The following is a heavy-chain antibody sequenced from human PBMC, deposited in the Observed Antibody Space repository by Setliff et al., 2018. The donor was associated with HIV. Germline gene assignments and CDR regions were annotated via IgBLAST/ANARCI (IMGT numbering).Heavy chain of an antibody. CDR3: ARLSRHYSDSTAYHDAFDV. CDR2: IYPGDSDT. D-gene: IGHD3-22*01. CDR1: GYNFNIYW. J-gene: IGHJ3*01. V-gene: IGHV5-51*01. Sequence: GESLTISCKGSGYNFNIYWIGWVRQMPGKGLEWMGIIYPGDSDTIYSPSFQGQVTISVDKSITTAYLQWSSLKASDTAMYYCARLSRHYSDSTAYHDAFDVWGQGTKVTVSS.